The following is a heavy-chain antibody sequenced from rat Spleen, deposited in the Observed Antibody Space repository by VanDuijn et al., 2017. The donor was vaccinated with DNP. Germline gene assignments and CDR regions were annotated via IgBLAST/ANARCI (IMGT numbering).Heavy chain of an antibody. CDR1: GFSLTNYG. V-gene: IGHV2S75*01. CDR2: IWGDGNT. Sequence: QVQLKESGPGLVKPSETLSLTCTVSGFSLTNYGVIWVRQSPGKGLEWMGIIWGDGNTDYNSALKTRLSINRDTSKSQVFLKMNSLQTYDTAIYYGTRESWGYVMDAWGQGASVTVSS. CDR3: TRESWGYVMDA. D-gene: IGHD5-1*01. J-gene: IGHJ4*01.